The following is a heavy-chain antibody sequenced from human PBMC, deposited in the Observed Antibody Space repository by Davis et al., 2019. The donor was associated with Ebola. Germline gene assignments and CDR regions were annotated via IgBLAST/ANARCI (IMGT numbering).Heavy chain of an antibody. CDR3: ARAPYYYDVSGFYVDF. D-gene: IGHD3-22*01. CDR1: GYTFTRYW. CDR2: IYPGYSDT. V-gene: IGHV5-51*01. J-gene: IGHJ4*02. Sequence: GESLKISCKASGYTFTRYWIVWVRQMPGKGLEWMGIIYPGYSDTRYSPSFLGQVIFSADKSISTAYLQWSSLKASDTATYYCARAPYYYDVSGFYVDFWGQGTLVTVSS.